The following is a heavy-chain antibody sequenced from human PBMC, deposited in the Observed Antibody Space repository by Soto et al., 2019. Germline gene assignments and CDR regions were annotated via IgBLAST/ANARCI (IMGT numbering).Heavy chain of an antibody. CDR3: VRRHVSATGIDWFDP. J-gene: IGHJ5*02. D-gene: IGHD6-13*01. CDR2: INAANGDT. CDR1: GYTFTSYG. V-gene: IGHV1-3*01. Sequence: ASVKVSCKASGYTFTSYGIHWVRQAPGQRLEWMGWINAANGDTKYSPKFQGRVTITRDTSTSTAYMELSSLRSEDTAVYYCVRRHVSATGIDWFDPWGQGTLVTVSS.